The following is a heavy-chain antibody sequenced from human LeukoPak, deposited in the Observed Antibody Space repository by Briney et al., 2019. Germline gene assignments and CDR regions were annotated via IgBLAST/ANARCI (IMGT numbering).Heavy chain of an antibody. CDR1: GGSLRNYY. CDR3: ARGGSAYYYGSGSYYTLYYYYGMDV. J-gene: IGHJ6*02. Sequence: PSETLSLTCTVSGGSLRNYYGSWIRQPAGKGLEWIGRIYTSGSTNYNPSLTGRVTMSVDTSKNQFSLKLSSVTAADTAVYYCARGGSAYYYGSGSYYTLYYYYGMDVWGQGTTVTVSS. V-gene: IGHV4-4*07. D-gene: IGHD3-10*01. CDR2: IYTSGST.